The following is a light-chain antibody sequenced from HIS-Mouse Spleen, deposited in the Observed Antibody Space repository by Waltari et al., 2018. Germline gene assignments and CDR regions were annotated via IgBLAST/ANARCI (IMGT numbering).Light chain of an antibody. CDR3: AAWDDSLSGPV. J-gene: IGLJ3*02. CDR2: RNN. V-gene: IGLV1-47*01. CDR1: SSTLASNY. Sequence: QSVLTQPPSASGTPGQRVTISCSGSSSTLASNYVYWYQQLPGPAPKLLIYRNNQRPSGVPDRFSGSKSGTSASLAISGLRSEDEADYYCAAWDDSLSGPVFGGGTKLTVL.